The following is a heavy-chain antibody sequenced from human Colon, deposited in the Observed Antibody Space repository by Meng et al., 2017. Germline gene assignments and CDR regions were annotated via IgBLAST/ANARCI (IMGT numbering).Heavy chain of an antibody. CDR3: ARHGGWHFDY. Sequence: QVELRGATPGLVVPSGTLSLPCAVSGGSISSSNYWSWVRQPPGKGLEWIGQIYLSGSPSYTPSLESRVTISVDKSKNQLSLRLTSVTAADTAIYYCARHGGWHFDYWGQGTLVTVSS. D-gene: IGHD6-19*01. CDR1: GGSISSSNY. V-gene: IGHV4-4*02. CDR2: IYLSGSP. J-gene: IGHJ4*02.